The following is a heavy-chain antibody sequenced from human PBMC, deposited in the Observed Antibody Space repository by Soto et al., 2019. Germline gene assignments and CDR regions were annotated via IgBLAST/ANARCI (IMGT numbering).Heavy chain of an antibody. J-gene: IGHJ2*01. CDR1: GGALSSYA. CDR2: IIPIFGTA. D-gene: IGHD5-12*01. Sequence: SVKVSCKSSGGALSSYAMSCVQQAPGQGLEWMGGIIPIFGTANYAQKFQGRVTITADESTSTAYMELSSLRSEDTAVYYCARRAYSGYDPRWYFDLWGRGTLVTVSS. CDR3: ARRAYSGYDPRWYFDL. V-gene: IGHV1-69*13.